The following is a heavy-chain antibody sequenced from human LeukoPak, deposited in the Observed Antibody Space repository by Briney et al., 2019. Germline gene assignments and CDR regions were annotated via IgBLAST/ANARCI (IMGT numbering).Heavy chain of an antibody. J-gene: IGHJ4*02. V-gene: IGHV3-7*01. Sequence: PGGSLRLSCAASGFTFSDYWMSWVRQAPGKGLEWVANIRQDGSEKYYVDSVKGRFTISRDNAKNSLYLQMNSLRAEDTAVYYCARVEGYSSSWYLDYWGQGTLVTVSS. CDR3: ARVEGYSSSWYLDY. D-gene: IGHD6-13*01. CDR2: IRQDGSEK. CDR1: GFTFSDYW.